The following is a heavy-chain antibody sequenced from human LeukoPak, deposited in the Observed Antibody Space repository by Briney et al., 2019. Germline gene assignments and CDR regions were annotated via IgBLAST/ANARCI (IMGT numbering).Heavy chain of an antibody. D-gene: IGHD2-21*02. J-gene: IGHJ4*02. Sequence: ASETLSLTCAVYGGSFSGYYWSWIRQPPGKGLEWIGEINHSGSTNYTPSLKSRVTVSVDTSKNQFSLKLSSVTAADTAVYYCARGRVLLAYCGGDCYHSWRRGAYFDYWGQGTLVTVSS. CDR3: ARGRVLLAYCGGDCYHSWRRGAYFDY. V-gene: IGHV4-34*01. CDR2: INHSGST. CDR1: GGSFSGYY.